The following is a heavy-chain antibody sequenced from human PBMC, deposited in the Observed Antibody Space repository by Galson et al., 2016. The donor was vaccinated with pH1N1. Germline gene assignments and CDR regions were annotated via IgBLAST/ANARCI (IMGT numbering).Heavy chain of an antibody. V-gene: IGHV4-59*01. CDR2: TSNIGGT. D-gene: IGHD1-1*01. CDR3: ARAERLRGDF. J-gene: IGHJ4*02. Sequence: ETLSLTCSVSGASITSYCWSWIRQPPGKGLEWIGYTSNIGGTNYNPSLRSRVTLSLDTSKNQISLRLSSVTAADTAVYYCARAERLRGDFWGQGYLVTVSS. CDR1: GASITSYC.